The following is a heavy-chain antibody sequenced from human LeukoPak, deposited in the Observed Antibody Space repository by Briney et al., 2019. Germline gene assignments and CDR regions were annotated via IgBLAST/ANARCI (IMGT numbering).Heavy chain of an antibody. CDR1: GFTFSNYA. D-gene: IGHD3-10*01. J-gene: IGHJ3*02. CDR3: ARSFMVREVIDAFDI. CDR2: FSGSGGST. V-gene: IGHV3-23*01. Sequence: PGGSLRLSCAASGFTFSNYAMSWVRQAPGKGLEWVSAFSGSGGSTYYADSVKGRFTISRDNSKNTLYLQMNSLRAEDTAIYYCARSFMVREVIDAFDIWGQGTMVTVSS.